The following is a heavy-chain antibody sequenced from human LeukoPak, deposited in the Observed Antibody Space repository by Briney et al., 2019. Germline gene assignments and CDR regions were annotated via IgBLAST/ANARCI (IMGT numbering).Heavy chain of an antibody. V-gene: IGHV4-61*01. CDR1: GGSVSSGSYY. CDR3: ARDFEGLVHDY. D-gene: IGHD6-19*01. Sequence: PSETLSLTCAVSGGSVSSGSYYWSWIRQPTGKGLEWIGYIYYSGSANYNPSLKSRVTISVDTSKNQFSLKLSSVTAADTAVYYCARDFEGLVHDYWGQGTLVTVSS. J-gene: IGHJ4*02. CDR2: IYYSGSA.